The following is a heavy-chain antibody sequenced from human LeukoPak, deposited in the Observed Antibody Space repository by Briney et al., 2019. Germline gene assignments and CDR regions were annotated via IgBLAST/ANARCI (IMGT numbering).Heavy chain of an antibody. V-gene: IGHV3-21*01. D-gene: IGHD3-3*01. Sequence: GGSLRLSCAASGFTFSSSAMSWVRQVPGKGLEWVSSISSSISYIYYADSVKGRFTISRDNAKNSLYLQMNSLRAEDTAVYYCARDAHYDFWSGYYSTWPLGYWGQGTLVTVSS. CDR2: ISSSISYI. J-gene: IGHJ4*02. CDR1: GFTFSSSA. CDR3: ARDAHYDFWSGYYSTWPLGY.